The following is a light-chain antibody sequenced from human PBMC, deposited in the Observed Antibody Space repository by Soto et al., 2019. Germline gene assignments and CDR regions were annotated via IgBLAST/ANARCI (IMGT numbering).Light chain of an antibody. V-gene: IGKV4-1*01. Sequence: DIVMTQSPDSLAVSLGERATINCKSSQSVLYSSNNENYLAWYQQKPGQAPKLLISWASTRESGVPDRISGSGSGTDSTLTISSLQAEDGAVYYCQQYFSTPYTFGQGTKLEIK. CDR1: QSVLYSSNNENY. J-gene: IGKJ2*01. CDR2: WAS. CDR3: QQYFSTPYT.